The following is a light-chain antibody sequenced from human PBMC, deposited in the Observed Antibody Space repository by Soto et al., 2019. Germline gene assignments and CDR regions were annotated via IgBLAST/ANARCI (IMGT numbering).Light chain of an antibody. CDR1: QSVGTT. J-gene: IGKJ5*01. Sequence: EIVMTQSPATLSAFPGERITLSCRASQSVGTTVAWYQQKRGQPPRLLIYSVSTRATGIAARFSGSGSGTEFTLTISTLQSKDSAVYYCQQYKNWPPITFGQGTRLEIK. CDR3: QQYKNWPPIT. CDR2: SVS. V-gene: IGKV3-15*01.